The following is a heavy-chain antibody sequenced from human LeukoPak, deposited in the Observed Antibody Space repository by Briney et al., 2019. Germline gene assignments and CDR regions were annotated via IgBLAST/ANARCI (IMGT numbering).Heavy chain of an antibody. Sequence: ASVKVSCKVSGYTLTELSMHWVRQAPGKGLEWMGGFDLEDGETIYAQKFQGRVTMTEDTSTDTAYMALSSLRSEGTAVYYCATPQNQAYCSGGSCYSGGVWFDPWGQGTLVTVSS. J-gene: IGHJ5*02. CDR2: FDLEDGET. CDR3: ATPQNQAYCSGGSCYSGGVWFDP. V-gene: IGHV1-24*01. D-gene: IGHD2-15*01. CDR1: GYTLTELS.